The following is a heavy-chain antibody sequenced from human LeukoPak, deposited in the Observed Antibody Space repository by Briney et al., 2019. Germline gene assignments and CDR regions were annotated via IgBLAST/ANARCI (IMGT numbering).Heavy chain of an antibody. V-gene: IGHV3-23*01. J-gene: IGHJ4*02. CDR3: TKNRLDTAMPLDY. CDR2: ISGSDDST. Sequence: GGSLRLSCAASGFTFSSYAMSWVRQAPGKGLEWVSGISGSDDSTYYADSVKGRSTISRDNSKNALYLQMNSLRAEGTAIYYCTKNRLDTAMPLDYWGQGTLVIVSS. CDR1: GFTFSSYA. D-gene: IGHD5-18*01.